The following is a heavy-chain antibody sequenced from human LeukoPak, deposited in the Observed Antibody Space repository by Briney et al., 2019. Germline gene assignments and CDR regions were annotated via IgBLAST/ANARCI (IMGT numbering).Heavy chain of an antibody. CDR1: GFTFSSYD. D-gene: IGHD5-18*01. Sequence: PGGSLRLSCAASGFTFSSYDMHWVRQATGKGLEWVSAIGTAGDTYYPGPVKGRFTISRENAKNSLYLQMNSLRAEDTAVYYCARGPIFPHVRSSSGYSFDYWGQGTLVTVSS. CDR2: IGTAGDT. V-gene: IGHV3-13*01. J-gene: IGHJ4*02. CDR3: ARGPIFPHVRSSSGYSFDY.